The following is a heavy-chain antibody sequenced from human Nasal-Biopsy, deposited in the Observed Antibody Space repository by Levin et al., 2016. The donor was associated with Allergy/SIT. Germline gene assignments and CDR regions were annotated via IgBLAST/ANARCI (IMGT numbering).Heavy chain of an antibody. CDR2: IKSNIHGGTA. CDR1: GFAFSNTW. D-gene: IGHD3-10*01. CDR3: SAGLGVSDLDS. Sequence: GESLKISCVASGFAFSNTWMSWVRQAPGQGLEWIGRIKSNIHGGTADYAAPVKGRFTISRDDSKNTLYLEMNSLKIEDTAVYYCSAGLGVSDLDSWGQGTLVTVSS. J-gene: IGHJ4*02. V-gene: IGHV3-15*01.